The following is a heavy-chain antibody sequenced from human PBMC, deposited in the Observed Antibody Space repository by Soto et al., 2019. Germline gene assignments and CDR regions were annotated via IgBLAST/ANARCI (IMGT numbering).Heavy chain of an antibody. CDR1: GISFRNSG. J-gene: IGHJ4*02. CDR2: IWSDGSSK. D-gene: IGHD2-2*01. V-gene: IGHV3-33*01. CDR3: ARDKGVTSLDY. Sequence: QVQLVQSEGGVVQPGRSLRLSCVVSGISFRNSGMHWVRQAPGKGLEWVAMIWSDGSSKFYADSVQGRFTISRDNSMDTLYLQMTSLRPEDTAIYYCARDKGVTSLDYWGQGTLVTVSS.